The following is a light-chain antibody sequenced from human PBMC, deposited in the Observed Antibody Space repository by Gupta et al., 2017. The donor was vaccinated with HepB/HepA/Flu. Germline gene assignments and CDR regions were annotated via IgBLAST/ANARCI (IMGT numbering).Light chain of an antibody. J-gene: IGLJ3*02. CDR3: CSEIRDSTWV. CDR1: SSDVGNYNC. V-gene: IGLV2-23*01. CDR2: EGR. Sequence: SALTQPASVSVSPGQSVTISCTGTSSDVGNYNCVSWYQQQHPGKAPKRIIFEGRKRTAGIAGRFSGSKAGNTASRTISGLKAEDEADYYCCSEIRDSTWVFGGGTKVTVL.